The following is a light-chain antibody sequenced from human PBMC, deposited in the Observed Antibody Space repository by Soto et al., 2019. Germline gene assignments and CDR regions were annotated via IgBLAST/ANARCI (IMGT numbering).Light chain of an antibody. J-gene: IGKJ4*01. CDR1: QTVNSN. Sequence: EVVMTQSPVTLSVSPGERATLSCRASQTVNSNLAWYRQKPGQPPRLLIYGASTRATGIPARFSGGGSGTEFTLTISSLQSEDFAVYYCQQYNSWPPLTFGGGTKVEI. CDR2: GAS. V-gene: IGKV3-15*01. CDR3: QQYNSWPPLT.